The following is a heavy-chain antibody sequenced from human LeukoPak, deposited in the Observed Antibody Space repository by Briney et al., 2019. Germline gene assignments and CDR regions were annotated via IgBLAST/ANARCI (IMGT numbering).Heavy chain of an antibody. CDR3: ARDSFIAAAASDY. D-gene: IGHD6-13*01. J-gene: IGHJ4*02. V-gene: IGHV3-21*01. CDR2: ISSSSSYI. Sequence: GGSLRLSCAASGFTFSSYSMNWVRQAPGEGLEWVSSISSSSSYIYYADSVKGRFTISRDNAKNSLYLQMNSVRAEDTAVYSCARDSFIAAAASDYWGQGTLVTVSS. CDR1: GFTFSSYS.